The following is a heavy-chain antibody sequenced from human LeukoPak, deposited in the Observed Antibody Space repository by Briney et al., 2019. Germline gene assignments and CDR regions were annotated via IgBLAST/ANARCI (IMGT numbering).Heavy chain of an antibody. CDR1: GYTFTGYY. CDR3: ARSIVATRSAPYYFDY. D-gene: IGHD5-12*01. V-gene: IGHV1-2*02. J-gene: IGHJ4*02. Sequence: ASVKVSCKASGYTFTGYYMHWVRQAPGQGLEWMGWINPNSGGTNYAQKFQGRVTMTRDTSISTAYMELSRLRSDDTAVYYCARSIVATRSAPYYFDYWGQGTLVTVSS. CDR2: INPNSGGT.